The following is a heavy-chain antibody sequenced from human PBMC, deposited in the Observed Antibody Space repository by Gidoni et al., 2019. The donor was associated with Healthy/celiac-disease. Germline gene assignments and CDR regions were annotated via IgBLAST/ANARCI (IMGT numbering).Heavy chain of an antibody. CDR1: GFTFSSYA. V-gene: IGHV3-23*01. Sequence: EVQLLESGGGLVQHGGSLRLSCAASGFTFSSYAMSWVRQAPGKGLEWFSAISGSGGSTYYADSVKGRFTISRDNSKNTLYLQMNSLRAEDTAVYYCAKDKRGSYGDYDYWGQGTLVTVSS. D-gene: IGHD4-17*01. CDR3: AKDKRGSYGDYDY. J-gene: IGHJ4*02. CDR2: ISGSGGST.